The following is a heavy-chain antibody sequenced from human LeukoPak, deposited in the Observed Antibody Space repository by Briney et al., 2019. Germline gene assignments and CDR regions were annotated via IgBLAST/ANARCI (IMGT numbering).Heavy chain of an antibody. CDR1: GFTVSSNY. CDR2: IYSGGST. Sequence: GGSLRLSCAASGFTVSSNYMSWVRQAPGKGLEWVSVIYSGGSTYYADSVKGRFTISRDNSKNTLYLQMNSLRAEDTAVYYCARGGYYGSGSYKGNLYYFDYWGQGTLVTVSS. CDR3: ARGGYYGSGSYKGNLYYFDY. V-gene: IGHV3-66*01. J-gene: IGHJ4*02. D-gene: IGHD3-10*01.